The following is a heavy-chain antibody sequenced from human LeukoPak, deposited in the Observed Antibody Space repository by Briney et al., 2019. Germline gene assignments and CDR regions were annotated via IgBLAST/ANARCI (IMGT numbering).Heavy chain of an antibody. J-gene: IGHJ4*02. V-gene: IGHV2-5*01. CDR2: IYWNDDK. CDR3: AHRLEAMEVFDY. CDR1: GFSLSTSGVG. Sequence: SGPTLVNPTRTLTLTCTFSGFSLSTSGVGVGWIRQPPGKALEWLALIYWNDDKGYSPSLKSRVTITKDTSKNQVVLTMTNMDPVDTATYYCAHRLEAMEVFDYWGQGSLVTVSS. D-gene: IGHD2-8*01.